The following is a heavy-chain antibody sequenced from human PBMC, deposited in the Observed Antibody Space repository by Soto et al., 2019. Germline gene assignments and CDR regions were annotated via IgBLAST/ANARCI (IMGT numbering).Heavy chain of an antibody. V-gene: IGHV4-31*03. CDR2: IYYSGST. Sequence: PSETLSLTCTVSGGSISSGGYYWSWIRQHPGKGLEWIGYIYYSGSTYYNPSLKSRVTISVDTSKNQFSLKLISVTAADTAVYYCARTGGDCDIPQELWGQGTLVTVSS. D-gene: IGHD3-9*01. J-gene: IGHJ4*02. CDR3: ARTGGDCDIPQEL. CDR1: GGSISSGGYY.